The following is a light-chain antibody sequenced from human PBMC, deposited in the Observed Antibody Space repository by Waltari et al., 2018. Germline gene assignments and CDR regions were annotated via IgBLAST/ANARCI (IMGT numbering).Light chain of an antibody. V-gene: IGLV1-44*01. Sequence: QSVLTQAPSASGTPGQRVTISCSGSRSNLGSNTVNWYQQGPGTAPKLLIYADNQRPSGVPGRFAGSRSGTSASLAISGLQSEDEADYYGAAWDDSLKGPLFGGGTKLTVL. CDR2: ADN. CDR3: AAWDDSLKGPL. CDR1: RSNLGSNT. J-gene: IGLJ2*01.